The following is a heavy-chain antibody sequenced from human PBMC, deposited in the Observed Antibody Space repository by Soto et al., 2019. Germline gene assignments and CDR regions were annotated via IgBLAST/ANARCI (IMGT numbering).Heavy chain of an antibody. CDR1: GGSISSGGYY. CDR2: IYYSGST. D-gene: IGHD3-10*01. Sequence: SETLSLTCTVSGGSISSGGYYWSWIRQHPGKGLEWIGYIYYSGSTYYNPSLKSRVTISVDTSKNQFSLKLSSVTAADTAVYYCARRSGAGFDPWGQGTLVTVSS. CDR3: ARRSGAGFDP. V-gene: IGHV4-31*03. J-gene: IGHJ5*02.